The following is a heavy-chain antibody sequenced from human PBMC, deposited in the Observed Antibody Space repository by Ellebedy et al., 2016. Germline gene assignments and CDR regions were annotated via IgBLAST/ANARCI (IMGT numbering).Heavy chain of an antibody. D-gene: IGHD3-3*01. J-gene: IGHJ4*02. Sequence: SETLSLTCTVSGGSISSSSYYWGWIRQPPGKGLEWIGYTHYSGSTDYNPSLKSRVTISVDTSKNQFSLKLSSVTAADTAVYYCVRDRWRVRLLDYWGRGTLVTVS. CDR3: VRDRWRVRLLDY. CDR2: THYSGST. V-gene: IGHV4-61*05. CDR1: GGSISSSSYY.